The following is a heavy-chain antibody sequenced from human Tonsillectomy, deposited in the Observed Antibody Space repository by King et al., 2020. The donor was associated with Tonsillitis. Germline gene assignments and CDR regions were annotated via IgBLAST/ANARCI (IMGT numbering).Heavy chain of an antibody. V-gene: IGHV4-59*01. Sequence: QVQLQESGPGLVKPSETLSLTCTVSGDSISSYYWSWIRQPPGKGLEWIGYIYYIGNTNYNPSLKSRVTISVDTSKNQFSLRLSSVTAADTAVYYCARLTPRHGSGSPYNWFDPWGQGTLVTVSS. CDR1: GDSISSYY. D-gene: IGHD3-10*01. CDR3: ARLTPRHGSGSPYNWFDP. CDR2: IYYIGNT. J-gene: IGHJ5*02.